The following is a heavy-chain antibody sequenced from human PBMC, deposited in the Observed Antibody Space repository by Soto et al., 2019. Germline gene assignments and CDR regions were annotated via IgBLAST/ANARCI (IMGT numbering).Heavy chain of an antibody. CDR3: ARDEGIAAAGLGGYYYGMDV. Sequence: SETLSLTCTVSGGSISSYYWSWIRQPPGKGLEWIGYIYCSGSTNYNPSLKSRVAISVDTSKNQFSLKLSSVTAADTAVYYCARDEGIAAAGLGGYYYGMDVWGQGTTVTVSS. J-gene: IGHJ6*02. CDR1: GGSISSYY. CDR2: IYCSGST. D-gene: IGHD6-13*01. V-gene: IGHV4-59*01.